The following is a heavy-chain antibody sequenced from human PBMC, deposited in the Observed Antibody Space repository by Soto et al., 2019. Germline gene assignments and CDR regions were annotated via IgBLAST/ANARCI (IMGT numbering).Heavy chain of an antibody. CDR2: ISTYNGDT. V-gene: IGHV1-18*04. CDR3: ARGDSTGSPRGWFDS. J-gene: IGHJ5*02. CDR1: GYSFTRYG. D-gene: IGHD6-19*01. Sequence: QVQLVQSGAEVQKPGASVQVSCKASGYSFTRYGINWVRQAPGQGLEWMGWISTYNGDTNYAQKLQGRVTITTDTSTTTAYMDLKSLPSDDTAVYFCARGDSTGSPRGWFDSLGQGTL.